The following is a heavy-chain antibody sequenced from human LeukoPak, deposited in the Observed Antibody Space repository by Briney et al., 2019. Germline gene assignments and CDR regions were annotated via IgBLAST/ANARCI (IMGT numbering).Heavy chain of an antibody. CDR2: INWNGGST. D-gene: IGHD5-12*01. J-gene: IGHJ4*02. CDR1: GFTFDDYG. CDR3: ARSAQGYSGYDWGSGEVYFDY. V-gene: IGHV3-20*04. Sequence: GGSLRLSCAASGFTFDDYGMSWVRQAPGKGLEWVSGINWNGGSTGYADSVKGRFTISRDNAKNSLYLQMNSLRAEDTALYYCARSAQGYSGYDWGSGEVYFDYWGQGTLVTVSS.